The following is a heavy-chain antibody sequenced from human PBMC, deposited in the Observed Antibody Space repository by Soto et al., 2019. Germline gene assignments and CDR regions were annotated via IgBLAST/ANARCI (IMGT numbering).Heavy chain of an antibody. D-gene: IGHD3-10*01. CDR2: TYYSGST. J-gene: IGHJ6*02. V-gene: IGHV4-31*03. Sequence: SGTLSLTCTVSGCSISSGCYYWSWIRQHPGKGLEWIGYTYYSGSTYYNPSLKSRVTISVDTSKNQFSLKLSSVTAADTAVYYCARDSSRRGYYYYGMDVWGQGTKVTVSS. CDR1: GCSISSGCYY. CDR3: ARDSSRRGYYYYGMDV.